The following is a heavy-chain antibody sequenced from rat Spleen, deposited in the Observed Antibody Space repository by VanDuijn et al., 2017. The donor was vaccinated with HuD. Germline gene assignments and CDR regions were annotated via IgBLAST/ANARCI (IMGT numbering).Heavy chain of an antibody. CDR2: IIYDGSST. V-gene: IGHV5-7*01. CDR3: ARELDQFDF. CDR1: GFTYSNYY. Sequence: EVQLVESGGGLVQPGRSMKLSCAASGFTYSNYYMAWVRQAPTKGLEWVASIIYDGSSTYYRDSVKGRFTISRDNAKSTLYLQMDSLRSEDTATYYCARELDQFDFWGQGVLVTVSS. J-gene: IGHJ2*01.